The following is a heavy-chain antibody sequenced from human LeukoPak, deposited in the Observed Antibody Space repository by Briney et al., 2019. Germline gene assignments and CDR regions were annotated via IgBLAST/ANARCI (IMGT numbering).Heavy chain of an antibody. CDR3: VRDTGSGWDFDY. CDR2: VYPRDSDT. Sequence: GESLKISCKASGYSFSNYWIGWVRQVLGKGLEWMGIVYPRDSDTRYSPSFQGQVTISADKSISTAYLQWSSPKASDTAVYYCVRDTGSGWDFDYLGQGTLVTVSS. D-gene: IGHD6-19*01. CDR1: GYSFSNYW. J-gene: IGHJ4*02. V-gene: IGHV5-51*01.